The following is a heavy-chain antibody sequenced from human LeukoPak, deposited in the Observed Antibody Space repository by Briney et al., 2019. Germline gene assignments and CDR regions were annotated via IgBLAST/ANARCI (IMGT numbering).Heavy chain of an antibody. CDR3: ARASLGATYFDY. CDR1: GFTFSAYS. V-gene: IGHV3-21*01. J-gene: IGHJ4*02. CDR2: ISSSSTYI. Sequence: GGSLRLSCAASGFTFSAYSMNWVRQAPGKGLEWVSSISSSSTYIFYADSLKGRFTISRDNAKNSLYLQMNSLRAEDTAVYYCARASLGATYFDYWGQGTLVTVSS. D-gene: IGHD1-26*01.